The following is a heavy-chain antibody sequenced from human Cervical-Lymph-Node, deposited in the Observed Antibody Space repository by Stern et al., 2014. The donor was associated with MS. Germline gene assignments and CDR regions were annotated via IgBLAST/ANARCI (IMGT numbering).Heavy chain of an antibody. CDR2: IYWNDDK. CDR1: GFSVSTRGMG. Sequence: ESGPTLVKPTQNLTLTCTVSGFSVSTRGMGVGWIRQPPGKALEWLALIYWNDDKRYNSSLQTRLTIVKDTSKNQVVLTMTNMDPVDTATYYCARGQLLAYNWFDPWGQGTLVTVSS. V-gene: IGHV2-5*01. CDR3: ARGQLLAYNWFDP. J-gene: IGHJ5*02. D-gene: IGHD5-24*01.